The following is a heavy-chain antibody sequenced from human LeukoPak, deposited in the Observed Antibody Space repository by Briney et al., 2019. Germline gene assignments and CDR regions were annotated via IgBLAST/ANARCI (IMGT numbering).Heavy chain of an antibody. Sequence: ASVKVSCKASGYTFTGYYMRWVRQAPGQGLEWMGWINPNSGGTNYAQKFQGRVTMTRDTSISTAYMELSRLRSDDTAVYYCARALGKNVDTANWGQGTLVTVSS. CDR3: ARALGKNVDTAN. D-gene: IGHD5-18*01. CDR1: GYTFTGYY. CDR2: INPNSGGT. V-gene: IGHV1-2*02. J-gene: IGHJ4*02.